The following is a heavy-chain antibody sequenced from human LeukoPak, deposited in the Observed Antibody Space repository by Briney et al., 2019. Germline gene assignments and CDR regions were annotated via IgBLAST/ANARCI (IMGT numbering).Heavy chain of an antibody. CDR2: IRYDGSNK. Sequence: GGSLRFSCAASGFTFSSYGMHWVRQAPGKGLEGVAFIRYDGSNKYYADSVKGRFTTSRDNSKNTLYLQMNSLRAEDTAVYYCAKDPGAGYYDSSGYGPLDYWGQGTLVTVSS. V-gene: IGHV3-30*02. J-gene: IGHJ4*02. CDR3: AKDPGAGYYDSSGYGPLDY. CDR1: GFTFSSYG. D-gene: IGHD3-22*01.